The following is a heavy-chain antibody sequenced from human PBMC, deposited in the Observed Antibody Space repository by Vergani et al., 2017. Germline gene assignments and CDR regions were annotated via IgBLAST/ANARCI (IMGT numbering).Heavy chain of an antibody. V-gene: IGHV3-9*02. D-gene: IGHD6-25*01. CDR2: ISWNSNSI. CDR1: GFTSAGYA. CDR3: ASIPRGSAGSYYYYMDV. J-gene: IGHJ6*03. Sequence: EVQLEESGGGLVLPGRSLRLSCVASGFTSAGYAMHWVRQAPGKGLEWVSGISWNSNSIGYADSVKGRFTISRDNAKNSLYLQMNSLRAEDTALYYCASIPRGSAGSYYYYMDVWGKGTTVTVSS.